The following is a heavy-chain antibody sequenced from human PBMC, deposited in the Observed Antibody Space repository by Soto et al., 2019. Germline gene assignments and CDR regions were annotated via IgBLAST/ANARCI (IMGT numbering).Heavy chain of an antibody. CDR3: ARGAPSPLIVRSSRRTWFGP. D-gene: IGHD1-26*01. CDR2: MYYGGRT. CDR1: GGSISSYY. J-gene: IGHJ5*02. Sequence: PPETLSLTCTFSGGSISSYYWSWIRQPPGKGLKWIGYMYYGGRTNYNPSLKSRVTISVDTSKMQVSLKPSSVTAADTAVYFCARGAPSPLIVRSSRRTWFGPWGQGTLVTVSS. V-gene: IGHV4-59*08.